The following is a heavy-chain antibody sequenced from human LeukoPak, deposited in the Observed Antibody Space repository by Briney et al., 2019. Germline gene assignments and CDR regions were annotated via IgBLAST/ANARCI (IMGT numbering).Heavy chain of an antibody. D-gene: IGHD3-10*01. CDR1: GFTFSSYS. J-gene: IGHJ4*02. Sequence: PGGSLRPSCEASGFTFSSYSMNWVRQAPGKGLEWVSYISSSSSTIYYADSVKGRFTISRDNAKNSLYLQMNSLRAEDTALYYCAREPMYGSGGIDYWGQGTLVTVSS. V-gene: IGHV3-48*01. CDR3: AREPMYGSGGIDY. CDR2: ISSSSSTI.